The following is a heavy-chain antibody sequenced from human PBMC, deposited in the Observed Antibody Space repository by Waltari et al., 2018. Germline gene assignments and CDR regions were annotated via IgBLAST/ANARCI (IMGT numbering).Heavy chain of an antibody. Sequence: QVQLVQSGAEVKKPGSSVKVSCKASGGTFSSYAISWVRQAPGQGLEWMGGFIPILGKANYAQKCQGRVTITTDESTSTAYMELSSLRSEDTAVYYCARVKSDMIALGMDVWGQGTTVTVSS. J-gene: IGHJ6*02. V-gene: IGHV1-69*05. CDR1: GGTFSSYA. CDR3: ARVKSDMIALGMDV. D-gene: IGHD2-15*01. CDR2: FIPILGKA.